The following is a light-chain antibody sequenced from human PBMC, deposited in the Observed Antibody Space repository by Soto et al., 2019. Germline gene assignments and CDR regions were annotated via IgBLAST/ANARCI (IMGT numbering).Light chain of an antibody. J-gene: IGKJ3*01. CDR1: QGISSY. Sequence: AIRMTQSPSSFSASTGDRVTITCRASQGISSYLAWYQQKPGKAPKLLIYAASTLQSGVPSRFSGSGSGTDFTLTISGLQSEDFATYYCQQYYSYPFTFGPGTKVDI. V-gene: IGKV1-8*01. CDR3: QQYYSYPFT. CDR2: AAS.